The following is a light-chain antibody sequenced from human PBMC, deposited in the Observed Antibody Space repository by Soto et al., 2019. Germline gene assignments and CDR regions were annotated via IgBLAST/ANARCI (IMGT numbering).Light chain of an antibody. V-gene: IGKV3-11*01. CDR2: SAS. CDR1: QSVTTH. CDR3: HVHSWSPRGT. J-gene: IGKJ4*01. Sequence: EIVMTQSPATLSLSTGDRATLSCRASQSVTTHLAWFQQKPGQAPRLLIYSASQRDAGIPARFGGSGSGTDVILTIISLEPEDFAVYYCHVHSWSPRGTFGGGTKVAIK.